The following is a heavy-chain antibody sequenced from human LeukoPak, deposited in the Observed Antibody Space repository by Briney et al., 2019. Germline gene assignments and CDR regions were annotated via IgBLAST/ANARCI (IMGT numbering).Heavy chain of an antibody. J-gene: IGHJ5*02. CDR2: ISIYNGNT. Sequence: ASVKVSCKASGYTFTNYGISWVRQAPGQGLEWMGWISIYNGNTDYAQKLRGRVTMTTDTSTSTAYMELRSLRSDDTAVYYCARITYDFWSGYYMPDDPWGQGTLVTASP. CDR1: GYTFTNYG. V-gene: IGHV1-18*01. CDR3: ARITYDFWSGYYMPDDP. D-gene: IGHD3-3*01.